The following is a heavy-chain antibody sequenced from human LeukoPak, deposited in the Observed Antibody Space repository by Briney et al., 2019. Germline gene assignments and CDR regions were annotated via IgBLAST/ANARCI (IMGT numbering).Heavy chain of an antibody. CDR2: INHSGST. Sequence: SXXXSLTCAVYGGSFSGYYWSWIRQPPGKGLEWIGEINHSGSTNYNPSLKSRVTISIDTSKNQFSLKLSSVTAADTAVYYCARVSVGYWGQGTLVTVSS. D-gene: IGHD1-26*01. J-gene: IGHJ4*02. V-gene: IGHV4-34*01. CDR1: GGSFSGYY. CDR3: ARVSVGY.